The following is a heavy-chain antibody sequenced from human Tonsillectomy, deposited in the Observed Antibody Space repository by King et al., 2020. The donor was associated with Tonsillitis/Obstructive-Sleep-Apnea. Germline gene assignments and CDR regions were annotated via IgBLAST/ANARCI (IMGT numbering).Heavy chain of an antibody. Sequence: EVQLVESGGGLVQPGGSLRLSCAASGFTFSSYAMSWVRQAPGKGLEWVSAISASASSIYYADSVKGRFTVSRDNSKKTLYLQMNSLRAEATAVYYCAKSPCGGDCYVAAGYWGQGTLVTVSS. CDR2: ISASASSI. D-gene: IGHD2-21*01. V-gene: IGHV3-23*04. J-gene: IGHJ4*02. CDR1: GFTFSSYA. CDR3: AKSPCGGDCYVAAGY.